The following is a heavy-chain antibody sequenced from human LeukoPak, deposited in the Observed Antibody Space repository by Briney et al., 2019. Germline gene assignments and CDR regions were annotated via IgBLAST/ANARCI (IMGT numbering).Heavy chain of an antibody. CDR1: GGSITSYY. J-gene: IGHJ4*01. CDR2: IYYSGNT. V-gene: IGHV4-59*01. CDR3: AREDSGTSIDY. D-gene: IGHD1-26*01. Sequence: PSETLSLTCTVSGGSITSYYYTWIRQPPGKGLEWIGYIYYSGNTNFNPSLKSRVTMSLDMSKNQLSLRLTSVTAADTAVYYCAREDSGTSIDYWGQGTLVTVSS.